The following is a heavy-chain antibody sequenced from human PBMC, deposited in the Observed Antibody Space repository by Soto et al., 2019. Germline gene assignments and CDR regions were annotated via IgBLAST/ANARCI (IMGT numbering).Heavy chain of an antibody. CDR2: MNPNSGDT. CDR1: GYTFTSYD. V-gene: IGHV1-8*01. J-gene: IGHJ5*02. D-gene: IGHD3-9*01. CDR3: ARGAGLRYFDWSP. Sequence: QVQLVQSGAEVKKPGASVKVSCTTSGYTFTSYDINWVRQATGQGLEWMGWMNPNSGDTGYAQKFQGRVTMTRNTSVSTAYMELSSLRSEDTAVYYCARGAGLRYFDWSPCGQGPLVTVSS.